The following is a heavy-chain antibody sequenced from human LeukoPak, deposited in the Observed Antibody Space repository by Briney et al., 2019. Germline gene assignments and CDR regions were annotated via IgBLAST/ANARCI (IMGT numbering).Heavy chain of an antibody. V-gene: IGHV3-23*01. D-gene: IGHD4-17*01. CDR2: ITGSGGSI. J-gene: IGHJ4*02. CDR3: AHPSTPDYGGLDY. Sequence: GGSLRLSCAASGFTFDDYGMSWVRQAPGKGLEWVSAITGSGGSIYYADSVRGRFTISRDNSKNTLYLQMNSLRAEDTAVYYCAHPSTPDYGGLDYWGQGILVTVSS. CDR1: GFTFDDYG.